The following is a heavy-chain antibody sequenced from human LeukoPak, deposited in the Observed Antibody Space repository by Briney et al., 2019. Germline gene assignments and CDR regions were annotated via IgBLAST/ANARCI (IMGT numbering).Heavy chain of an antibody. Sequence: SETLSLTCTVSGYSISSGYYWGWIRQPPGKGLEWIGSIYHSGSTYYNPSLKSRVTISVDTSKNQFSLKLSSVTAADTAVYYCARGLTRVQGWFDPWGQGTLVTVSS. CDR1: GYSISSGYY. CDR2: IYHSGST. V-gene: IGHV4-38-2*02. D-gene: IGHD4-17*01. J-gene: IGHJ5*02. CDR3: ARGLTRVQGWFDP.